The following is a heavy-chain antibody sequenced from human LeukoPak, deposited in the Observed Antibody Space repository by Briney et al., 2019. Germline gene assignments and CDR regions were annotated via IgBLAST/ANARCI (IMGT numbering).Heavy chain of an antibody. V-gene: IGHV3-23*01. J-gene: IGHJ4*02. Sequence: GGSLRLSCAASGLTSSNSAMSWVRQAPGKGLEWVSGISVGSDVIYYADSVKGRFAISRDNSKNMVYLQMDSLRAEDTAVYYCAKSHITTATGTGRYFDYWGQGTLVTVSS. CDR3: AKSHITTATGTGRYFDY. CDR1: GLTSSNSA. D-gene: IGHD3-9*01. CDR2: ISVGSDVI.